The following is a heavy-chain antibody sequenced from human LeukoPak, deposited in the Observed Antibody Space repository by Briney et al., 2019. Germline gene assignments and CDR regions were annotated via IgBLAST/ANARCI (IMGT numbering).Heavy chain of an antibody. D-gene: IGHD3-3*01. CDR2: ISNDGSRK. CDR3: ARDRAWNYFDY. J-gene: IGHJ4*02. CDR1: GFTFSRHG. V-gene: IGHV3-30*03. Sequence: GGSLRLSCAPSGFTFSRHGMHWVRQAPGKGLEWVAIISNDGSRKYYAHSVEGRFTISRDNSKNTLYVQMDSLRAEDTAVYYCARDRAWNYFDYWGQGTLVTVSS.